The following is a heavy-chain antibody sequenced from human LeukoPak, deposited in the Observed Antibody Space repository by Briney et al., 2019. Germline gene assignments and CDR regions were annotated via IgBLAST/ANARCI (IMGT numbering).Heavy chain of an antibody. J-gene: IGHJ4*02. CDR3: ARARLWFGREDDC. CDR1: GFTFSSYE. CDR2: ISSSSSTI. Sequence: GGSLRLSCAASGFTFSSYEMNWVRQAPGKGLEWGSYISSSSSTIYYADSEKGRFTISRDNAKNSLYLQMNSLSAEDTAVYYCARARLWFGREDDCWGQGILVTVSS. V-gene: IGHV3-48*03. D-gene: IGHD3-10*01.